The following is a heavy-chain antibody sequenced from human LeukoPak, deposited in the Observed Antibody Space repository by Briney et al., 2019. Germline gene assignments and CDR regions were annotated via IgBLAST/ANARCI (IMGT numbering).Heavy chain of an antibody. CDR3: ARAPYSGSYYFDY. V-gene: IGHV4-30-2*01. CDR2: IYHSGST. D-gene: IGHD1-26*01. J-gene: IGHJ4*02. Sequence: SETLSLTCTVSGGSISSGGYYWSWIRQHPGKGLEWIGYIYHSGSTYYNPSLKSRVTISVDRSKNQFSLKLSSVTAADTAVYYCARAPYSGSYYFDYWGQGTLVTVSS. CDR1: GGSISSGGYY.